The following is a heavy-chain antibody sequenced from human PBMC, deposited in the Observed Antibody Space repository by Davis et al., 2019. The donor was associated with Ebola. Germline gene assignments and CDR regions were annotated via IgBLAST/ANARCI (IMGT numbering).Heavy chain of an antibody. Sequence: ASVQVSCKAPGHTFSNYSMHWLRQAPGQRLEWMGWIHRGNGNRTYSQKSQGRVTITRDTSASTAYMELSSLGSEDTAVYYCASHPWGYDYWGQGTLVTVSS. CDR1: GHTFSNYS. J-gene: IGHJ4*01. D-gene: IGHD3-16*01. CDR3: ASHPWGYDY. V-gene: IGHV1-3*01. CDR2: IHRGNGNR.